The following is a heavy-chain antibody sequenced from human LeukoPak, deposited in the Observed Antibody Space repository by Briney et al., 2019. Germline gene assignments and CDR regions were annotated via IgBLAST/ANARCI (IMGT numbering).Heavy chain of an antibody. Sequence: SETLSLTCIVSGGSISSISSNNYHGGWIRQPPGKGLEWIGSIYYSGSTYYNPSLKSRVTISVDTSKNQFSLKLSSVTAADTAVYYCAGSSIRMEHYYGMDVWGQGTTVTVSS. CDR2: IYYSGST. J-gene: IGHJ6*02. V-gene: IGHV4-39*01. CDR1: GGSISSISSNNYH. CDR3: AGSSIRMEHYYGMDV. D-gene: IGHD6-6*01.